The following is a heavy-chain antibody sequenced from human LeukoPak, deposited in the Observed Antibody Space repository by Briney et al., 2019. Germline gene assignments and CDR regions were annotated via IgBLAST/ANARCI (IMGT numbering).Heavy chain of an antibody. CDR3: AKSPVSACRGSFCYPFDY. Sequence: GGSLRLSCEASGFTFSTYAISWVRQIPGQGLEWVSSISASDDGTYYADSVKGRFTISRDNSRNTPYLQMKTLRAEETAVYFCAKSPVSACRGSFCYPFDYWGQGNLVTVSS. CDR1: GFTFSTYA. J-gene: IGHJ4*02. CDR2: ISASDDGT. D-gene: IGHD2-15*01. V-gene: IGHV3-23*01.